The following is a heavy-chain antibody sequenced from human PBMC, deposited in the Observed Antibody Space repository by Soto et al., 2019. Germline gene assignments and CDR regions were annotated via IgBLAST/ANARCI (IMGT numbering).Heavy chain of an antibody. J-gene: IGHJ6*02. CDR2: ISYDGNNN. Sequence: QAQLVESGGGVVQPGRSLRLSCAASGFTFSNYAMHWVRQAPGKGLEWVAVISYDGNNNYYADSVKGRFTISRDNSKNTLYVHMNSLRAEDTAVYYCARDSYGMDVWGPGTTVTVSS. V-gene: IGHV3-30-3*01. CDR3: ARDSYGMDV. CDR1: GFTFSNYA.